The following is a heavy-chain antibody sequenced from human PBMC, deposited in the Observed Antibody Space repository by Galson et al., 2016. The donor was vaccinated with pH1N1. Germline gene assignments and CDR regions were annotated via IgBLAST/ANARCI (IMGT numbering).Heavy chain of an antibody. CDR1: GGTFNNYA. J-gene: IGHJ6*02. CDR3: ARAATVTPDYYYGMDV. Sequence: SVKVSCKASGGTFNNYAISWVRQAPGQGLEWMGGIIPILGTGNYAQKFQGRVTITAGKSTSTAYMELNSLRSEDTALYYCARAATVTPDYYYGMDVWGQGTTVTVSS. D-gene: IGHD4-17*01. V-gene: IGHV1-69*10. CDR2: IIPILGTG.